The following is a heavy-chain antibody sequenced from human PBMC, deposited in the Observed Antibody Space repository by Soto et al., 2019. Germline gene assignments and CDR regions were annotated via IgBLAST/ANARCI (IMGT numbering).Heavy chain of an antibody. V-gene: IGHV3-23*01. J-gene: IGHJ5*02. D-gene: IGHD6-13*01. Sequence: PGGSLRLSCAASGFTFSSYAMSWVRQAPGKGLEWVSAISGSGGSTYYADSVKVRFTISRDNSKNTLYLQMNSLRAEDTAVYYCAKAYSSSFFSWFDPWGQGTLVTVSS. CDR2: ISGSGGST. CDR3: AKAYSSSFFSWFDP. CDR1: GFTFSSYA.